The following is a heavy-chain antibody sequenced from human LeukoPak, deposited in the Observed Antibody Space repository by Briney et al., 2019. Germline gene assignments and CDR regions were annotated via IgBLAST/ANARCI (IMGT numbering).Heavy chain of an antibody. V-gene: IGHV3-74*01. J-gene: IGHJ4*02. CDR2: INSDGTAI. CDR3: VRDIVGAFGY. Sequence: GGSLRLSCAASGFTFSSYWIHWVRQAPGKGPVWVARINSDGTAISHADSVKGRFTISRDNAKNMVYLQMTSLRAEDTAVYYCVRDIVGAFGYWGQGTLVTAFS. CDR1: GFTFSSYW. D-gene: IGHD1-26*01.